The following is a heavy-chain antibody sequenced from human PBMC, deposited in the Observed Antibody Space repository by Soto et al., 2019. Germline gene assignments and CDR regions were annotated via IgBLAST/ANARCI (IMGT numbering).Heavy chain of an antibody. CDR2: IWYDGSNK. CDR3: ARDSTVTTLDYYYGMDV. Sequence: GGSLRLSCAASGFTFSSYGMHWVRQAPGKGLEWVAVIWYDGSNKYYADSVKGRFTISRDNSKNTLYPQMNSLRAEDTAVYYCARDSTVTTLDYYYGMDVWGQGTTVTVSS. V-gene: IGHV3-33*01. CDR1: GFTFSSYG. D-gene: IGHD4-17*01. J-gene: IGHJ6*02.